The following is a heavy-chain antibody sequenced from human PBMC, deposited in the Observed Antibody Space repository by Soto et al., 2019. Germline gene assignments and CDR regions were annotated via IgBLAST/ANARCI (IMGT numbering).Heavy chain of an antibody. V-gene: IGHV4-39*01. CDR1: GGSISSSSYY. Sequence: QLQLQESGPGLVKPSETLSLTCTVSGGSISSSSYYWGWIRQPPGKGLEWIGIIYYSGSTYYNPCLRIRVTISVDTSKNQFPLKLSAVSATDTAVYYGATSNWFDPWGQGTLVTVSS. J-gene: IGHJ5*02. CDR3: ATSNWFDP. CDR2: IYYSGST.